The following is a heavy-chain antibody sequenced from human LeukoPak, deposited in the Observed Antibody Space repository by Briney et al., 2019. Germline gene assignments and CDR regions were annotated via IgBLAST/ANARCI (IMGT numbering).Heavy chain of an antibody. D-gene: IGHD3-22*01. CDR2: IYPGGDI. V-gene: IGHV3-23*03. CDR3: VRGPRYYDDSGFHYGVFDI. Sequence: PGGSLRLSCAASGFTLSSYAMSWVRQAPGKGLQWVSVIYPGGDIYYADSVKGRFIISRDNSKNTLSLQMNSLTADDTAVYYCVRGPRYYDDSGFHYGVFDIWGQGTVVTVSS. J-gene: IGHJ3*02. CDR1: GFTLSSYA.